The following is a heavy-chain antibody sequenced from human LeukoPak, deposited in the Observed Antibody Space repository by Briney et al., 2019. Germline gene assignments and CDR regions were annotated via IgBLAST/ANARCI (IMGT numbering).Heavy chain of an antibody. D-gene: IGHD6-13*01. CDR1: GFTFSSYW. CDR3: ARGKGSSWYPGDFDY. CDR2: IKQDGSEK. V-gene: IGHV3-7*01. J-gene: IGHJ4*02. Sequence: PGGSLRLSCAASGFTFSSYWMSWVRQAPGKGLEWVANIKQDGSEKYYVDSVKGRFTISRDNAKNSLYLQMNSLRAEDTAVYYCARGKGSSWYPGDFDYWGQGTLVTVSS.